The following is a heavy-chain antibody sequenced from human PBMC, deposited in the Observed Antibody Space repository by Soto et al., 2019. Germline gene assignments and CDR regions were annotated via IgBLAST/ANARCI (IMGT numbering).Heavy chain of an antibody. CDR3: AKDTSSGGSPLDY. V-gene: IGHV3-30*18. J-gene: IGHJ4*02. D-gene: IGHD2-15*01. Sequence: QVQLVESGGGVVQPGRSLRLSCAASGFTFSNYGMHWVRQAPGKGLEWVAFISYDGTIQFYVDSVKGRFTISRDNSKNTVYLQMNSLRAEDTAVYYCAKDTSSGGSPLDYWGQGTLVTVSS. CDR2: ISYDGTIQ. CDR1: GFTFSNYG.